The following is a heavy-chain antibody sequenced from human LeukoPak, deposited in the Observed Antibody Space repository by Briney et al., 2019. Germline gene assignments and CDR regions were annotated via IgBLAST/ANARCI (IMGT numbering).Heavy chain of an antibody. CDR1: GFTFSNCG. V-gene: IGHV3-23*01. CDR3: SKGPYGLGIYYGMDV. Sequence: GGSLRLSCATSGFTFSNCGTSWVRQAPGKGLQRLSDICGDGTTYYADSVKGRFTVSRGNSENTSYSQMNSRRAEDTAVYYCSKGPYGLGIYYGMDVWGQGTTVTV. D-gene: IGHD3-10*01. J-gene: IGHJ6*02. CDR2: ICGDGTT.